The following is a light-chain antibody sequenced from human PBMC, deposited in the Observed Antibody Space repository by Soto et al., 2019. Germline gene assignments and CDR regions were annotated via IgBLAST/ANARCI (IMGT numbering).Light chain of an antibody. CDR3: SAWDDSLSGPV. Sequence: QAVVTQPPSASGTPGQRVTISCSGSSSNIGSNYVYWYRQLPGTAPNVLIYRNDERPSGVPDRFSGSKSGSSASLAISGLRSEDEADYYCSAWDDSLSGPVFGGGTKVTVL. V-gene: IGLV1-47*01. CDR2: RND. J-gene: IGLJ3*02. CDR1: SSNIGSNY.